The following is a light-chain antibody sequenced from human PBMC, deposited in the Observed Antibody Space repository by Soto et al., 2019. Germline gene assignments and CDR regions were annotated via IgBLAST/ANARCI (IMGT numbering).Light chain of an antibody. J-gene: IGKJ2*01. CDR2: GAS. CDR3: QQYNNWPPYT. Sequence: EIVMTQSPGTLSASPGERATLSCRASQGVSSNLAWYQQKPGQAPRLLIYGASTRAAGIPARFSGSGSGTEFTLTMSSLQSEDFAVYYCQQYNNWPPYTFGQGTKLEIK. V-gene: IGKV3-15*01. CDR1: QGVSSN.